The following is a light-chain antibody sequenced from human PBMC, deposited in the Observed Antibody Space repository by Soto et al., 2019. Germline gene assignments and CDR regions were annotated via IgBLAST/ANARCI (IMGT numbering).Light chain of an antibody. J-gene: IGLJ2*01. V-gene: IGLV3-27*01. CDR2: KDT. CDR1: VLAKKY. Sequence: SYELTQPSSVSVSPGQTARITCSGDVLAKKYGRWFQQKPGQAPVVVIYKDTERPSEIPARFSGSSSGTTVTLTIRGVQVEDEADYYCYSAADNTVGIFGGGTKLTVL. CDR3: YSAADNTVGI.